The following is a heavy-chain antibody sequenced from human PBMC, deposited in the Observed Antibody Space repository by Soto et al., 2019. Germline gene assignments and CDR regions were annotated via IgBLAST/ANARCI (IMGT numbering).Heavy chain of an antibody. CDR3: AREEILDYDFWSGYYLFDY. V-gene: IGHV1-46*03. Sequence: ASVKVSCKASGYTFTIYYMHWVRQAPGQGLEWMGIINPSGGSTSYAQKFQGRVTMTRDTSTSTVYMELSSLRSEDTAVYYCAREEILDYDFWSGYYLFDYWGQGTLVTVSS. D-gene: IGHD3-3*01. CDR1: GYTFTIYY. J-gene: IGHJ4*02. CDR2: INPSGGST.